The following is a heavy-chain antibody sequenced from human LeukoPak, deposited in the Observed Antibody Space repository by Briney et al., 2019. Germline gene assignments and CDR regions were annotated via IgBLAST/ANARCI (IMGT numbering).Heavy chain of an antibody. D-gene: IGHD1-26*01. CDR3: ARSRWELLVYFDY. V-gene: IGHV1-46*01. CDR2: INPSGGST. Sequence: APVKVSCKASGYTFTNYYLHWVRQAPGQGLEWMGIINPSGGSTSYAQKFQGRVTMTRDMSTSTVYMELSSLTSEDTAVYYCARSRWELLVYFDYWGQGTLVIVSS. CDR1: GYTFTNYY. J-gene: IGHJ4*02.